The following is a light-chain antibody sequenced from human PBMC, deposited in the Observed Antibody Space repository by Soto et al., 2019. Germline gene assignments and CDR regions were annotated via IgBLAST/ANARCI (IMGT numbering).Light chain of an antibody. CDR1: QYVSVRF. CDR3: QQANSFLT. CDR2: GAS. V-gene: IGKV3-20*01. Sequence: EIVLTQSPGTLSLSPGESATLSCRASQYVSVRFLAWYQQKPGQAPRLLIYGASDRATGIPDRFTGSGSGTDFTLTLSSLQPEDFATYYCQQANSFLTFGGGTKVEIK. J-gene: IGKJ4*01.